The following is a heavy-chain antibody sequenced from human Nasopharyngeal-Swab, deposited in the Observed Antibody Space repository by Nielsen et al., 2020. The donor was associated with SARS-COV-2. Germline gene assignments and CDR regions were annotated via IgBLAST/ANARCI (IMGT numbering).Heavy chain of an antibody. CDR2: ISSSSSYI. V-gene: IGHV3-21*01. Sequence: GESLKISCAASGFTFSSYSMNWVRQAPGKGLEWVSSISSSSSYIYYADSVKGRFTISRDNAKNSLYLQMNSLRAEDTAVYYCARASRGTSTRTFDHWGQGTLVTVSS. D-gene: IGHD1-1*01. J-gene: IGHJ4*02. CDR3: ARASRGTSTRTFDH. CDR1: GFTFSSYS.